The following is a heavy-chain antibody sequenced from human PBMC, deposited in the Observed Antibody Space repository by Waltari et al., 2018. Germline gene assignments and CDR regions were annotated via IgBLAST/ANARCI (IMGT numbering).Heavy chain of an antibody. CDR3: AKQGGGNSGYYYGMDV. J-gene: IGHJ6*02. CDR1: GFTFRSYG. CDR2: ISYDGSNK. V-gene: IGHV3-30*18. Sequence: QVQLVESGGGVVQPGRSLRLSCAASGFTFRSYGMHWVRQAPGKGVEWVAVISYDGSNKYYADSVKGRFTISRDNSKNTLYLQMNSRRAEDTAVYYCAKQGGGNSGYYYGMDVWGQGTTVTVSS. D-gene: IGHD2-21*02.